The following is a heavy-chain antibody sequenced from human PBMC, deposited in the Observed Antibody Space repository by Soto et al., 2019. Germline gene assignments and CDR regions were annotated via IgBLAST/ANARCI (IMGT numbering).Heavy chain of an antibody. D-gene: IGHD6-19*01. CDR1: GYTFSDHY. Sequence: GASVKVSCKTSGYTFSDHYTHWVRQAPGQGLEWMGWINPNSGGTGYAEKFQGRVTMTRDTSTSTVYMELSSLRSEDTAVYYCARDVRGGIAVAGSYFDYWGQGTLVTVSS. CDR2: INPNSGGT. J-gene: IGHJ4*02. CDR3: ARDVRGGIAVAGSYFDY. V-gene: IGHV1-2*02.